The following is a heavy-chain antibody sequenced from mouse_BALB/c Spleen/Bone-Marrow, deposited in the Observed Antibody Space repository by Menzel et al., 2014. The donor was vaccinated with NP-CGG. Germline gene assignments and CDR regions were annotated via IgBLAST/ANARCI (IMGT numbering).Heavy chain of an antibody. CDR2: FHPYDDDT. D-gene: IGHD6-5*01. Sequence: QVQLQQSGAELVKPGASVKMSCKAFGYPFTTYPIEWMRQNHGKNLEWIGNFHPYDDDTKYNEQFKGKAKLTVDKSSTTVSLELSPLTSDDSAVYFCARGAYGLFDYWGQGTTLTVSS. CDR1: GYPFTTYP. V-gene: IGHV1-47*01. J-gene: IGHJ2*01. CDR3: ARGAYGLFDY.